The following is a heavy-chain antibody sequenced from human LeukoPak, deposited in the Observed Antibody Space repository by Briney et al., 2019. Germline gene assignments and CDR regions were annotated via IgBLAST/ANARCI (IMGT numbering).Heavy chain of an antibody. D-gene: IGHD6-13*01. CDR1: GFTFSSYS. V-gene: IGHV3-21*01. Sequence: PGGSLRLSCAASGFTFSSYSMNWVRQAPGKGLEWVSSISSSSSYAYYADSVKGRFTISRDNAKNSLYLQMNSLRAEDTAVYYCAREGYSSSWYYFDYWGQGTLVTVSS. CDR2: ISSSSSYA. CDR3: AREGYSSSWYYFDY. J-gene: IGHJ4*02.